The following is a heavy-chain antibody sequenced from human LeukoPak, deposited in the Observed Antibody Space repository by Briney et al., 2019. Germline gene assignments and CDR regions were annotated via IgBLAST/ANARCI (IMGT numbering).Heavy chain of an antibody. D-gene: IGHD5-12*01. J-gene: IGHJ4*02. V-gene: IGHV3-23*01. CDR1: GLTFSSYA. CDR2: ISGSGGST. Sequence: PGGSLRLSCAASGLTFSSYAMSWVRQAPGKGLEWVSAISGSGGSTYYADSVKGRFTISRDNSKNTLYLQMNSLRAEDTAVYYCAKGRKTIVATMYFDYWGQGTLVTVSS. CDR3: AKGRKTIVATMYFDY.